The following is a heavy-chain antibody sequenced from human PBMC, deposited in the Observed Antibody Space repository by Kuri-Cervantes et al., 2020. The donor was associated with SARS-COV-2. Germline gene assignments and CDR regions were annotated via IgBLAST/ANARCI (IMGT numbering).Heavy chain of an antibody. J-gene: IGHJ4*02. D-gene: IGHD3-10*01. CDR3: ASLPEYTNDGELFDF. Sequence: GESLKIPCAASGFTFSSYAMHWVRQAPGKGLEWVAVVSYDGSKKCYADSVKGRYTTSRDNSKNTLYLQMNSLRTEDTAFYHCASLPEYTNDGELFDFWGQGTLVTVSS. CDR1: GFTFSSYA. CDR2: VSYDGSKK. V-gene: IGHV3-30-3*01.